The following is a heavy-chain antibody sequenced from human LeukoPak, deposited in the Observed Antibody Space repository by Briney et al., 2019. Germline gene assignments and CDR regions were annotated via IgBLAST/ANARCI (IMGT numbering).Heavy chain of an antibody. D-gene: IGHD4-17*01. CDR2: INPDGTEK. CDR1: GFSFSNHW. Sequence: PGGSLRLSCAASGFSFSNHWMIWVRQAPGKGLEWVATINPDGTEKRYVDSVKGRFTISRDNSKNTLYLQMNSLRAEDTAVYYCAKDGVSTVTTYYFDYWGQGTLVTVSS. CDR3: AKDGVSTVTTYYFDY. V-gene: IGHV3-7*03. J-gene: IGHJ4*02.